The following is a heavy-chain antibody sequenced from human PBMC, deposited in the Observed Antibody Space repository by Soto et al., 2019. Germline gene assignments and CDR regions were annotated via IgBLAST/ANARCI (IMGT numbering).Heavy chain of an antibody. CDR3: ARSPYDYVWGKTGLDDY. D-gene: IGHD3-16*01. CDR1: GGSVSSGSYY. J-gene: IGHJ4*02. V-gene: IGHV4-61*01. CDR2: IYYSGST. Sequence: SETLSLTCTVSGGSVSSGSYYWSWIRQPPGKGLEWIGYIYYSGSTNYNPSLKSRVTISVDTSENQFSLKLSSVTAADTAVYYCARSPYDYVWGKTGLDDYWGQGTLVTVSS.